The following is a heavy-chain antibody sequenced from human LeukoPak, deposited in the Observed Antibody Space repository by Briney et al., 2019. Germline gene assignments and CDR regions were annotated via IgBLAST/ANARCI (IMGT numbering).Heavy chain of an antibody. CDR2: ISSSGSTI. V-gene: IGHV3-11*01. CDR3: ARAWVGATHYFDY. CDR1: GFTFSDYY. Sequence: GGSLRLSCAASGFTFSDYYMSWIRQAPGKGLERVSYISSSGSTIYYADSVKGRFTISRDNARNSLYLQMNSLRAEDTAVYYCARAWVGATHYFDYWGQGILVTVSS. J-gene: IGHJ4*02. D-gene: IGHD1-26*01.